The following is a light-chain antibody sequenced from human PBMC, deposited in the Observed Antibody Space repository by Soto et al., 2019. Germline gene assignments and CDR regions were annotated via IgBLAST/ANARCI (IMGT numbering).Light chain of an antibody. V-gene: IGKV1-5*01. CDR2: DAS. J-gene: IGKJ2*01. CDR1: QTISTW. CDR3: QQYNGDSYT. Sequence: DIQMTQSPSTLSASVGDRVTITCRASQTISTWLAWYQQKQGRAPKVLIFDASSLESGVPSRFGGSGSATELTITISSLQPEDFETYYCQQYNGDSYTFGQGTKVDIK.